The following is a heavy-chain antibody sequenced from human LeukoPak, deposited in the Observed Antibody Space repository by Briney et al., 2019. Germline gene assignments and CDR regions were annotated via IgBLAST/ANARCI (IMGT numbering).Heavy chain of an antibody. V-gene: IGHV1-8*01. CDR1: GYTFTSYD. J-gene: IGHJ4*02. Sequence: ASVKVSCKASGYTFTSYDINWVRQATGQGLEWMGWMNPNSGNTGYAQKFQGRVTMTRNTSISTAYMELSSLRSEDTAVYYCASAGLYCSSTSCAAYDYWGQGTLVTVSS. D-gene: IGHD2-2*01. CDR2: MNPNSGNT. CDR3: ASAGLYCSSTSCAAYDY.